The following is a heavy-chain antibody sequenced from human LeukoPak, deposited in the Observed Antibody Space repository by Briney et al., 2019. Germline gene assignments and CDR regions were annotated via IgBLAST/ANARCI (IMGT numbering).Heavy chain of an antibody. V-gene: IGHV3-23*01. CDR2: ISGTGDST. J-gene: IGHJ5*02. CDR3: AKGAAVTGTRSNWFDP. CDR1: GFTFSSYA. D-gene: IGHD6-19*01. Sequence: PEGSLRLSCAASGFTFSSYAVSWVRQAPGKGLEWVSTISGTGDSTYYADSVKGRFTISRDNSKNTLYLQMNSLRAEDTAVCYCAKGAAVTGTRSNWFDPWGQGTLVTVSS.